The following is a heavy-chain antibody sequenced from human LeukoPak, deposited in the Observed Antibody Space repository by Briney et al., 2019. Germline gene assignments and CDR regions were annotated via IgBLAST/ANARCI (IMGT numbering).Heavy chain of an antibody. CDR3: ARGYSSSWYDWGLDY. CDR1: GFSLSTRGMC. J-gene: IGHJ4*02. CDR2: IDWDDDK. D-gene: IGHD6-13*01. Sequence: SGPTLVNPTQTLTLTCTFSGFSLSTRGMCVSWIRQPPGKALEWLPRIDWDDDKYYSTSLKTRLTISKDTSKNQVVLTMTNMDPVDTATYYCARGYSSSWYDWGLDYWGQGTLVTVSS. V-gene: IGHV2-70*11.